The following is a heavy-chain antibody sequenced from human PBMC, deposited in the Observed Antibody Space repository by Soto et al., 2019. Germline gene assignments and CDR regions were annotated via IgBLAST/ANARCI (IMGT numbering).Heavy chain of an antibody. CDR2: IYTSGST. CDR1: GGSISSYY. Sequence: PSETLSLTCTVCGGSISSYYWSWIRQPAGKGLEWIGRIYTSGSTNYNPSLKSRVTMSVDTSKNQFSLKLSSVTAADTAVYYCARTSRTALNPGSVSYYYGMDVWGQGTTVTVSS. CDR3: ARTSRTALNPGSVSYYYGMDV. J-gene: IGHJ6*02. V-gene: IGHV4-4*07. D-gene: IGHD1-1*01.